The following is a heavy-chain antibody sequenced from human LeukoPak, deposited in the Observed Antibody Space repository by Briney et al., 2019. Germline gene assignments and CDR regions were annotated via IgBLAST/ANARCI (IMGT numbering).Heavy chain of an antibody. Sequence: PGGSLRLSCAASGFTFDDYAMHWVRQAPGKGLEWVSGISWNSGSIGYADSVKGRFTISRDNAKNSLYLQMNSLRAEDTAVFYCAKDLYLRDFWSGHFDYWGQGIPVTVSS. D-gene: IGHD3-3*01. J-gene: IGHJ4*02. CDR2: ISWNSGSI. CDR3: AKDLYLRDFWSGHFDY. CDR1: GFTFDDYA. V-gene: IGHV3-9*01.